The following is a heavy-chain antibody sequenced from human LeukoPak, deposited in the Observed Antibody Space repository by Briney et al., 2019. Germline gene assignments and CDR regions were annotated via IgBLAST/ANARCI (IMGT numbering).Heavy chain of an antibody. J-gene: IGHJ4*02. D-gene: IGHD3/OR15-3a*01. V-gene: IGHV4-59*01. CDR3: VRQTGSGLFILP. Sequence: SETLSLTCIVSGDSISSNYWSWIRQPPGKGLEWIGYIYHSGSTNYNPSLKSRVTISIDTSRKHFSLKLSSVTAADTAVYYCVRQTGSGLFILPGGQGTLVTVSS. CDR1: GDSISSNY. CDR2: IYHSGST.